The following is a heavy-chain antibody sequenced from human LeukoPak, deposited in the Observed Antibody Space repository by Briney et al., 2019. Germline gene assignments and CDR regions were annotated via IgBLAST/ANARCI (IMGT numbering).Heavy chain of an antibody. CDR1: GFTFSRYW. CDR2: INSDGSTT. V-gene: IGHV3-74*01. D-gene: IGHD1-14*01. J-gene: IGHJ5*02. Sequence: GPLRLSCVASGFTFSRYWMHWVRQAPGKGLVWVSRINSDGSTTIYADSVKGRFTISRDNAKNTLYLQMNSLRAEDTAVYFCASGPTGFAWGQGTLVTVSS. CDR3: ASGPTGFA.